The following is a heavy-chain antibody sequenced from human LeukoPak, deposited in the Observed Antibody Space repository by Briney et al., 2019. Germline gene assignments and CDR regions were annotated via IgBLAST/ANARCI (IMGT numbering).Heavy chain of an antibody. J-gene: IGHJ4*02. Sequence: GGSLRLSCAASGFTLRNYYMTWIRQAPGKGLEWVSYISASGDTIYYGDSVRGRFTISRDNAKNSLYLDMNTLKAENTAVYYCAKYPSWVILSYFDYWGQGTLVTVSS. CDR2: ISASGDTI. CDR3: AKYPSWVILSYFDY. CDR1: GFTLRNYY. V-gene: IGHV3-11*04. D-gene: IGHD2-21*01.